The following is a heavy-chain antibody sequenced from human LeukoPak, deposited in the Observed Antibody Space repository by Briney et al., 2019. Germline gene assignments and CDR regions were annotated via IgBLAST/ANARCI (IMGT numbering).Heavy chain of an antibody. CDR1: GGSISSYY. CDR2: IYTSGST. CDR3: ARWPSTGGSNWFDP. J-gene: IGHJ5*02. V-gene: IGHV4-4*07. D-gene: IGHD1-14*01. Sequence: SETLSLTCTVSGGSISSYYWSWIRQPAGKGLEWIGRIYTSGSTNYNPSLKSRVTMSVDTSKNQFSLKLSSVTAADTAVYYCARWPSTGGSNWFDPWGQGTLVTVSS.